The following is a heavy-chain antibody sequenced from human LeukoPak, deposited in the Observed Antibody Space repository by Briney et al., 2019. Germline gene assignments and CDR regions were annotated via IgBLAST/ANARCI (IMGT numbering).Heavy chain of an antibody. J-gene: IGHJ4*02. D-gene: IGHD6-19*01. CDR2: IAGSDTGT. V-gene: IGHV3-23*01. Sequence: QTGGSLRLSCVGSGFTFSTYAMSWVRQTPGKGLEWVSSIAGSDTGTYYADSVKDRFAISRDNSKNTLYLQMNSLRAEDTAVYYCAKEEYSSGWHPFDYWGQGTLVTVSS. CDR1: GFTFSTYA. CDR3: AKEEYSSGWHPFDY.